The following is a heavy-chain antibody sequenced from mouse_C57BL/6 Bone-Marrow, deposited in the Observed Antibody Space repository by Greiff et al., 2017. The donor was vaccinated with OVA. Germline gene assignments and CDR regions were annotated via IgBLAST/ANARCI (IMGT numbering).Heavy chain of an antibody. D-gene: IGHD1-1*01. CDR2: IRNKANGYTT. CDR1: GFTFTDYY. V-gene: IGHV7-3*01. Sequence: EVKVEESGGGLVQPGGSLSLSCAASGFTFTDYYMSWVRQPPGKALEWLGFIRNKANGYTTEYSASVKGRFTISRDNSQSIRYLQMNALRAEDSATYYCARYIQHDYGSSYPYYYAMDYWGQGTSVTVSS. J-gene: IGHJ4*01. CDR3: ARYIQHDYGSSYPYYYAMDY.